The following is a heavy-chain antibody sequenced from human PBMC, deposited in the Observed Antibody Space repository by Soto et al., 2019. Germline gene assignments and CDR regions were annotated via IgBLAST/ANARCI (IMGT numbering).Heavy chain of an antibody. J-gene: IGHJ6*02. Sequence: SETLSLTCSVSGGSISSYYCSWFRQPPGKGLEWIGHMHYGGNSDYNPSLRSRVTISVDTSKNQFSLSLYSVTAEDTAVYCCARDRTALELRLYYGMDVWGQGTTVTVSS. V-gene: IGHV4-59*12. D-gene: IGHD1-7*01. CDR2: MHYGGNS. CDR1: GGSISSYY. CDR3: ARDRTALELRLYYGMDV.